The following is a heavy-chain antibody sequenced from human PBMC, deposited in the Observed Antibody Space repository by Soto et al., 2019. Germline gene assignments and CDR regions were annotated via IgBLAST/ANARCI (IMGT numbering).Heavy chain of an antibody. D-gene: IGHD3-22*01. CDR1: GYTFTSYG. CDR3: ARDKDNIPGSYYDSSGYDYYYYGMDV. V-gene: IGHV1-18*01. CDR2: ISAYNGNT. Sequence: ASVKVSCKASGYTFTSYGISWVRQAPGLGLERMGWISAYNGNTNYAQKLQGRVTMTTDTSTSTAYMELRSLRSDDTAVYYCARDKDNIPGSYYDSSGYDYYYYGMDVWG. J-gene: IGHJ6*02.